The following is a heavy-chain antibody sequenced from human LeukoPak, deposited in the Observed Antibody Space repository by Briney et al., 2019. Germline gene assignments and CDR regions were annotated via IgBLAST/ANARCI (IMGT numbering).Heavy chain of an antibody. J-gene: IGHJ4*02. CDR1: VFTFSSHA. CDR2: ISGSGGST. D-gene: IGHD3-3*01. Sequence: GGSLRLSCAASVFTFSSHAMSWVRQAPGKGLEGVSSISGSGGSTYYARSVTCRFTISRDNSKNTLYLQMNSLSAEDTAVYYCAKYGFLGYGLRDYFDYWGQGTLVTVSS. CDR3: AKYGFLGYGLRDYFDY. V-gene: IGHV3-23*01.